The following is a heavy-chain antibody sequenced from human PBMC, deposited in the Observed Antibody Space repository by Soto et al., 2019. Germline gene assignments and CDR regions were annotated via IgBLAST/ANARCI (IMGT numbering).Heavy chain of an antibody. CDR1: GGSISSSGYS. D-gene: IGHD6-19*01. V-gene: IGHV4-30-2*01. CDR3: AKAGGLGTVAVDY. CDR2: IYHSGST. Sequence: SETLSLTCAVSGGSISSSGYSWSWTRQPPGKGLEWIGYIYHSGSTYYNPSLKSRVTISVDRSKNQFSLKLSSVTAADTAVYYCAKAGGLGTVAVDYWGQGTLVTVSS. J-gene: IGHJ4*02.